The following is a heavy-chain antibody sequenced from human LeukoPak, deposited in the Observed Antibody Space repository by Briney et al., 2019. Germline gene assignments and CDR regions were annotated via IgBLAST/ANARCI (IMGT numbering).Heavy chain of an antibody. J-gene: IGHJ4*02. D-gene: IGHD1-14*01. Sequence: GGSLRLSCAASGFTFSNYEMNWVRQAPGKGLEWVSYISTRATTIYYTDSVKGRFTISRDNANNSLYLQMNSLRAEDAAVYYCSRVGTGTTRDYWGQGTLVTVSS. CDR2: ISTRATTI. CDR3: SRVGTGTTRDY. CDR1: GFTFSNYE. V-gene: IGHV3-48*03.